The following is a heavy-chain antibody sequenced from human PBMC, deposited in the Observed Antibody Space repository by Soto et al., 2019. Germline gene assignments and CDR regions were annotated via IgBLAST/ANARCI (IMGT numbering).Heavy chain of an antibody. J-gene: IGHJ6*03. V-gene: IGHV3-7*01. D-gene: IGHD3-10*02. Sequence: GGSLRLSCAASGFTFSIYWMSWVRQAPGKGLEWVANIKQDGSEKYYVDSVKGRFTISRDNSKNSLYLQMNSLRAEDTAVYYCARVPSTVRYYHYYYMDVWGKGTTVTVSS. CDR3: ARVPSTVRYYHYYYMDV. CDR1: GFTFSIYW. CDR2: IKQDGSEK.